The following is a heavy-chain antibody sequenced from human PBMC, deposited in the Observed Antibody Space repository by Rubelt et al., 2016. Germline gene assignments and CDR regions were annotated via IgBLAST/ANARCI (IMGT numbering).Heavy chain of an antibody. V-gene: IGHV3-66*01. D-gene: IGHD5-18*01. CDR1: GFAVSNNY. J-gene: IGHJ4*02. CDR3: ARSSRGYNYLHVDY. Sequence: EVQLVESGGGLVQPGGSLRLSCAASGFAVSNNYMSWVRQAPGKGLEWISVIYSSGSTYYADSVKGRFTISRDNSKNTLYIQMKSRGAKERALYYCARSSRGYNYLHVDYWGQGTLVTVSS. CDR2: IYSSGST.